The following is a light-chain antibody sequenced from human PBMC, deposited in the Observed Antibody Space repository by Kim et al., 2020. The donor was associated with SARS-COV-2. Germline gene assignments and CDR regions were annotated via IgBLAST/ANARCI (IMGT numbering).Light chain of an antibody. CDR3: AAWDDSLNGVV. Sequence: GQRVTISCSGSSSNVRSNTVNWYQQVPGTAPKLLIYSNNQWPSGVPARFSGSKSGTSASLAISGLQSEDEADYYCAAWDDSLNGVVFGGGTQLTVL. CDR1: SSNVRSNT. CDR2: SNN. V-gene: IGLV1-44*01. J-gene: IGLJ2*01.